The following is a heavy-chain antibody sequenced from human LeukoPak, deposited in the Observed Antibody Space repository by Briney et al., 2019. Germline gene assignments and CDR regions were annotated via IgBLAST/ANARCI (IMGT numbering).Heavy chain of an antibody. CDR3: ARGVIADTAMVSFSY. D-gene: IGHD5-18*01. CDR2: ISSSSSTI. Sequence: GGSLRLSCAASGFTFSSYSMNWVRQAPGKGLEWVSYISSSSSTIYYADSVKGRFTISRDNAKNSLYLQMNNLRAEDTAVYYCARGVIADTAMVSFSYWGQGTLVTVSS. V-gene: IGHV3-48*01. CDR1: GFTFSSYS. J-gene: IGHJ4*02.